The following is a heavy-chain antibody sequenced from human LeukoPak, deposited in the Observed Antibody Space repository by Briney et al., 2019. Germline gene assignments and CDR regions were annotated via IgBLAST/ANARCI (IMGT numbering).Heavy chain of an antibody. D-gene: IGHD4-11*01. CDR1: GFTFSSYA. Sequence: GRSLRLSCAASGFTFSSYAMHWVRQAPGKGLEWVAVISYDGSNKYYADSVKGRFTISRDNSKNTLYLQMNSLRAEDTAVYYCAGKGGGYYSNYLDYGGQEPWSPSPQ. CDR3: AGKGGGYYSNYLDY. CDR2: ISYDGSNK. J-gene: IGHJ4*01. V-gene: IGHV3-30-3*01.